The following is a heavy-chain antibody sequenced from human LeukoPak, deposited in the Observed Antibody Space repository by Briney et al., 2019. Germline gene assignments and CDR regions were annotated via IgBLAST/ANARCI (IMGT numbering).Heavy chain of an antibody. D-gene: IGHD3-3*01. J-gene: IGHJ6*02. CDR1: GYTFTSYG. CDR2: ISAYNGNT. Sequence: ASVKVSCKASGYTFTSYGISWVRQTPGRGLEWMGWISAYNGNTNYAQKLQGRVTMTTDTSTSTAYMELRSLRSDDTAVYYCARASTYYDFWSGLTAYYYYGMDVWGQGTTVTVSS. CDR3: ARASTYYDFWSGLTAYYYYGMDV. V-gene: IGHV1-18*01.